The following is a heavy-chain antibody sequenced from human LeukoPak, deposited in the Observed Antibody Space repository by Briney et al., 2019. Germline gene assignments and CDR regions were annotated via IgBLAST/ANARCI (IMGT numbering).Heavy chain of an antibody. V-gene: IGHV3-23*01. CDR1: GFTFSDYY. J-gene: IGHJ3*02. CDR2: ISGSGSKT. CDR3: AKRLGSNDNAFDI. D-gene: IGHD2-15*01. Sequence: GGSLRLSCAASGFTFSDYYMSWIRQAPGKGLEWVSAISGSGSKTYYGDSVKGRFTISRDNSKNTLYLQMNSLRVEDTAVYYCAKRLGSNDNAFDIWGQGTTVTVSS.